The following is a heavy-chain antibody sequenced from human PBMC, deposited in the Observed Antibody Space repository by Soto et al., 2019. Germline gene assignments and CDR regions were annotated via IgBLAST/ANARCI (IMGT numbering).Heavy chain of an antibody. D-gene: IGHD3-3*01. V-gene: IGHV3-30*04. CDR3: ARDKFSAEYYDFWSGYNYYYYYGMDV. CDR2: ISYDGSNK. J-gene: IGHJ6*02. CDR1: GFTFSSYA. Sequence: GGSLRLSCAASGFTFSSYAMHWVRQAPGKGLEWVAVISYDGSNKYYEDSVKGRFTISRDNSKNTLYLQMNSLRAEDTAVYYCARDKFSAEYYDFWSGYNYYYYYGMDVWGQGTTVTVSS.